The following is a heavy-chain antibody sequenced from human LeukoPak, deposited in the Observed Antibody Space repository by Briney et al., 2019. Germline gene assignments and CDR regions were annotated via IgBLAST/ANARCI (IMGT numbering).Heavy chain of an antibody. V-gene: IGHV4-4*09. D-gene: IGHD3-16*02. Sequence: SETLSLTCSVSGASLSSYFWAWIRQPQGKRLEWIGYVYSRWSSDYNPSFKSRVSMSVDTSKSQVSLKLTSVSAADTAVYYCASQNLGQLSFFDNWGQGTLVTVS. CDR3: ASQNLGQLSFFDN. CDR1: GASLSSYF. J-gene: IGHJ4*02. CDR2: VYSRWSS.